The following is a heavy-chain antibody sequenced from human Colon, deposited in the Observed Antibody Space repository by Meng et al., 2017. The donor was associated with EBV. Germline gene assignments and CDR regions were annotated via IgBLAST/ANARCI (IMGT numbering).Heavy chain of an antibody. CDR2: IYHGGTT. D-gene: IGHD2-21*02. J-gene: IGHJ5*02. CDR3: ARGPYCGGDCYWFDP. V-gene: IGHV4-30-2*01. Sequence: LPVQGSDSGLVQPSHSLSLTCAVPGASISSGDYSWSWIRQPPGQGLEWIGYIYHGGTTYNTSLKSRVTISVDNSKNQFSLRLTSVTAADTAVYYCARGPYCGGDCYWFDPWGQGTLVTVSS. CDR1: GASISSGDYS.